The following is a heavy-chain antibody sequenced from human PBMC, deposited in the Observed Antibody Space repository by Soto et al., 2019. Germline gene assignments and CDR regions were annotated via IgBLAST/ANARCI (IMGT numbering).Heavy chain of an antibody. CDR2: IYYSGST. D-gene: IGHD2-15*01. J-gene: IGHJ5*02. V-gene: IGHV4-39*01. CDR3: ASLPRDSQTEYCSGGSCYSPWFDP. Sequence: QLQLQESGPGLVKPSETLSLTCTVSGGSISSSSYYWGWIRQPPGKGLEWIGSIYYSGSTYYNPSLKSRVTISVDTAKNQFSLKLSSVTAADTAVYYCASLPRDSQTEYCSGGSCYSPWFDPWGQGTLVTVSS. CDR1: GGSISSSSYY.